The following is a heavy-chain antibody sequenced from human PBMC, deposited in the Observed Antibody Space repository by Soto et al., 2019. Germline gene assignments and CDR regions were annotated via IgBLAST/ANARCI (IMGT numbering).Heavy chain of an antibody. D-gene: IGHD2-15*01. J-gene: IGHJ4*02. CDR3: ARDHLGYCSGGRCYGASGY. CDR2: IIPIFGTA. V-gene: IGHV1-69*12. CDR1: GGTFSSYA. Sequence: QVQLVQSGAEVKKPGSSVKVSCKASGGTFSSYAISWVRQAPGQGLEWMGGIIPIFGTANYAQKFQGRVTITADESTGTAYMELSSLRSEATAVYYCARDHLGYCSGGRCYGASGYWGQGTLVTVSS.